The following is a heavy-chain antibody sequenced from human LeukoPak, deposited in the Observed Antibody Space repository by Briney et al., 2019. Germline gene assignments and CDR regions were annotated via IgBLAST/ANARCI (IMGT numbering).Heavy chain of an antibody. CDR1: GFTFSSYS. J-gene: IGHJ2*01. D-gene: IGHD4-17*01. CDR3: ARGGDYLYWYFDL. Sequence: GGSLRLSCAASGFTFSSYSMNWVRQAPGKGLEWVSYISSSSSTIYYADSVKGRFTISRDNAKNSLYLQMNSLRAEDTAVYYCARGGDYLYWYFDLWGRGTLVTVSS. V-gene: IGHV3-48*01. CDR2: ISSSSSTI.